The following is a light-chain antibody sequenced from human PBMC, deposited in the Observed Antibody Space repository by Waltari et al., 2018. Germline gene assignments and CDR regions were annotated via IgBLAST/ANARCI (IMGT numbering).Light chain of an antibody. CDR2: DVT. J-gene: IGLJ2*01. CDR3: CSYAGSYILV. Sequence: QSALTQPRSVSGSPGQSVTISCTGTSSDVGYYNYVSWYQQRPGKAPRLILYDVTNRPAGVPDRFSGSKSGNTASLTISGLQAEDEADFYCCSYAGSYILVFGGGTKLTVL. V-gene: IGLV2-11*01. CDR1: SSDVGYYNY.